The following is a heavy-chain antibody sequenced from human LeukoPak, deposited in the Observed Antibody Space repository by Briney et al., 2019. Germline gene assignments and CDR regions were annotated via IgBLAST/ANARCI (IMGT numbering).Heavy chain of an antibody. CDR3: ARPLLYYYGSETYFWFDL. J-gene: IGHJ5*02. CDR2: IKPDGSEK. Sequence: GGSLRLSCAASGFTSTTYWMGWVRQAPGKGLEWVASIKPDGSEKYYVDSVKGRFTISRDSAENAVYLQMESLKGEDTAFYYCARPLLYYYGSETYFWFDLWGQGTLVTVSS. D-gene: IGHD3-10*01. CDR1: GFTSTTYW. V-gene: IGHV3-7*01.